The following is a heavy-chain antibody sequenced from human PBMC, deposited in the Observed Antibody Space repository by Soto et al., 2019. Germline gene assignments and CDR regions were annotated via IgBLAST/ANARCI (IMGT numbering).Heavy chain of an antibody. V-gene: IGHV4-34*01. CDR1: GVSFSGYY. D-gene: IGHD3-3*01. J-gene: IGHJ5*02. CDR2: INHSGST. Sequence: SETLSLTCAVYGVSFSGYYWSWIRQPPGKGLEWIGEINHSGSTNYNPSLKSRVTISVDTSKNQFSLKLSSVTAADTAVYYCARIRFLEWLLYNWFDPWGQGTLVTVSS. CDR3: ARIRFLEWLLYNWFDP.